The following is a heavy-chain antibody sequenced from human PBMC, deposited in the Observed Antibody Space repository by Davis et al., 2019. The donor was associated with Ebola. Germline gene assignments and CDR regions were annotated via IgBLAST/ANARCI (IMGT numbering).Heavy chain of an antibody. D-gene: IGHD2-2*01. Sequence: GESLKISCAASGFTFSSYAMSWVRQAPGKGLEWVSAISGSGGSTYYADSVTGRFTISRDNSKNTLYLQMNSLRAEDTAVYYCAKDRRMGYCSSTSCYYYYYGMDVWGQGTTVTVSS. V-gene: IGHV3-23*01. CDR1: GFTFSSYA. CDR2: ISGSGGST. CDR3: AKDRRMGYCSSTSCYYYYYGMDV. J-gene: IGHJ6*02.